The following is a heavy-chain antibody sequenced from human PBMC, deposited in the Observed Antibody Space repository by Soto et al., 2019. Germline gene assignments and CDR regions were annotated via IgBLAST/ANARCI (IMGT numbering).Heavy chain of an antibody. Sequence: PSETLSLTCSVSGGSIGSSSHYWGWIRQPPGKGLEWIGNIFYSGSTYYNPSLKSRVTISVDTSKNQFSLKLSSVTAADTAVYYCARRESYDILTGYYHFDYWGQGTLVTDSS. CDR1: GGSIGSSSHY. CDR3: ARRESYDILTGYYHFDY. CDR2: IFYSGST. J-gene: IGHJ4*02. D-gene: IGHD3-9*01. V-gene: IGHV4-39*01.